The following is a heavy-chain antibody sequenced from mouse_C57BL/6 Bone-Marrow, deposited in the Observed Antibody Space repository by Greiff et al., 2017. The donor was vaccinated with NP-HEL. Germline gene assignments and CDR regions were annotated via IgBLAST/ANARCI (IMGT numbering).Heavy chain of an antibody. V-gene: IGHV1-63*01. D-gene: IGHD2-2*01. J-gene: IGHJ1*03. CDR1: GYTFTNYW. CDR3: AREIYYGYDGWYFDV. Sequence: QVQLQQSGAELVRPGTSVKMSCKASGYTFTNYWIGWAKQRPGHGLEWIGDIYPGGGYTNYNEKFKGKATLTADKSSSTAYMQFSSLTSEDSAIYYCAREIYYGYDGWYFDVWGTGTTVTVSS. CDR2: IYPGGGYT.